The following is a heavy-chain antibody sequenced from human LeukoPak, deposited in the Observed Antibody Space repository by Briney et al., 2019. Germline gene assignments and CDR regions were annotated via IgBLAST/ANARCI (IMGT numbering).Heavy chain of an antibody. Sequence: PGGSLTLSWAASGFTFGSYWMHWVRQAPGKGLVWVSRINTDGSSTSYADSVKGRFTISRDNAKNTLYLQMNSLRAEDTAVYYCARGFVAAAGDAFDIWGQGTMVTVSS. V-gene: IGHV3-74*01. D-gene: IGHD6-13*01. J-gene: IGHJ3*02. CDR1: GFTFGSYW. CDR3: ARGFVAAAGDAFDI. CDR2: INTDGSST.